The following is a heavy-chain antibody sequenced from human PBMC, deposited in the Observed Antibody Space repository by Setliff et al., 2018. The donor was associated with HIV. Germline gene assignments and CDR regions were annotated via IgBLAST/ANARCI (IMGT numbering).Heavy chain of an antibody. D-gene: IGHD1-1*01. Sequence: SETLSLTCAVYGGSFSGYNWSWIRQAAGKGLEWIGYIYYTGSTNYNPSLKRRVTISLDTSKNQFSLKLSSVTAQDTALYYCAEADWIRPRVRSFERWG. CDR3: AEADWIRPRVRSFER. J-gene: IGHJ3*02. V-gene: IGHV4-59*12. CDR2: IYYTGST. CDR1: GGSFSGYN.